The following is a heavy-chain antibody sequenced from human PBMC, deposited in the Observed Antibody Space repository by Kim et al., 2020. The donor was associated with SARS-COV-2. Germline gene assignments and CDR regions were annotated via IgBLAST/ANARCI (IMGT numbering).Heavy chain of an antibody. CDR3: ARPPGYCSSTSCPPGY. Sequence: SVKGRFTISRDNAKNSLYLQMNSLRAEDTAVYYCARPPGYCSSTSCPPGYWGQGTLVTVSS. V-gene: IGHV3-21*01. J-gene: IGHJ4*02. D-gene: IGHD2-2*01.